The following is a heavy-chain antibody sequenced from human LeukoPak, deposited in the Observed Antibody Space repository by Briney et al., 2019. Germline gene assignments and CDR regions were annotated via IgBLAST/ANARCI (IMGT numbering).Heavy chain of an antibody. Sequence: GGSLRLSCVASGFPFSSYWMTWVRQAPGKGLEWVTNIKQDGSKKSYVDSVKGRFTISRDNSKNTLYLQVNSLRADDTAVYYCAKGSYYDSSGYYYFGYWGQGTLVTVSS. CDR1: GFPFSSYW. J-gene: IGHJ4*02. CDR3: AKGSYYDSSGYYYFGY. CDR2: IKQDGSKK. D-gene: IGHD3-22*01. V-gene: IGHV3-7*03.